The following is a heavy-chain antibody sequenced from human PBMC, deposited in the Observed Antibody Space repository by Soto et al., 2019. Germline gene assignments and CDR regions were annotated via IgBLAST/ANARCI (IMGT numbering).Heavy chain of an antibody. J-gene: IGHJ3*02. CDR3: ARGRGESGVGATSGAFDI. Sequence: PSETLSLTCAVYGGSFSGYYWSWIRQPPGKGLEWIGEINHSGSTNYNPSLKSRVTISVDTSKNQFSLKLSSVTAADTAVYYCARGRGESGVGATSGAFDIWGQGTMVTVSS. CDR1: GGSFSGYY. CDR2: INHSGST. D-gene: IGHD1-26*01. V-gene: IGHV4-34*01.